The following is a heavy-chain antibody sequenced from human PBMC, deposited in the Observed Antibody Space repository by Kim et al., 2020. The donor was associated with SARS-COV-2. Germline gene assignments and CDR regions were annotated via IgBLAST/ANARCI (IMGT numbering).Heavy chain of an antibody. D-gene: IGHD1-1*01. V-gene: IGHV3-9*01. J-gene: IGHJ4*02. CDR3: AKGQDGYNPPFDS. Sequence: DADSVKGRFIISRDNAKNSLYLQLNSLRAEDTALYYCAKGQDGYNPPFDSWGQGTLVIVSS.